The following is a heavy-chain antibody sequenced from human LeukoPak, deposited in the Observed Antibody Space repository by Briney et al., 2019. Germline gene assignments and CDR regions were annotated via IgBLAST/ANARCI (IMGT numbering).Heavy chain of an antibody. CDR3: ARTTTPHYYGSGSYALGY. Sequence: GGSLRLSCAASGFTFSTYAMHWVRQGPGKGLELVAVISYDGSNKFYADSVKGRFTISRDNSKNTLYLQISSLSAEDTAVYYCARTTTPHYYGSGSYALGYWGQGTLVTVPS. J-gene: IGHJ4*02. CDR2: ISYDGSNK. V-gene: IGHV3-30-3*01. D-gene: IGHD3-10*01. CDR1: GFTFSTYA.